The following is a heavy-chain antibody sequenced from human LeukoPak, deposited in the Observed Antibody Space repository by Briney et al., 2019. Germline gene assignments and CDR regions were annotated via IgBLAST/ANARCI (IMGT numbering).Heavy chain of an antibody. J-gene: IGHJ4*02. Sequence: GGSLRLSCAASGFTFSSYGMHWVRQAPGKGLEWVAVIWYDGSNKYYADSVKGRFTISRDNSKNTLYLQINSLRAEDTAVYYCARDRIAAAAPFDYWGQGTLVTVSS. CDR1: GFTFSSYG. CDR2: IWYDGSNK. V-gene: IGHV3-33*01. CDR3: ARDRIAAAAPFDY. D-gene: IGHD6-13*01.